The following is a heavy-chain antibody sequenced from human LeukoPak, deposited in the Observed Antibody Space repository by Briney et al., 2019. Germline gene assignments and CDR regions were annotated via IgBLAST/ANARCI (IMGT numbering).Heavy chain of an antibody. J-gene: IGHJ5*02. V-gene: IGHV1-2*02. Sequence: ASVKVSCKASGYTFTGYYIHWVRQAPGQGLEWMGWINPNSGGTKYAQKFQGRVTMTRDTSISTAHMGLSRLRSDDTAVYYCAKGRVVAGTKSLTYNWFDPWGQGTLVSVSS. CDR2: INPNSGGT. D-gene: IGHD6-19*01. CDR1: GYTFTGYY. CDR3: AKGRVVAGTKSLTYNWFDP.